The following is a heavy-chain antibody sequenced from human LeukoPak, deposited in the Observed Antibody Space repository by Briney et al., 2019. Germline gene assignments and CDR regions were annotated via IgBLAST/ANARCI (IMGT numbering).Heavy chain of an antibody. Sequence: ASVKVSCKASGYTFTSYAMHWVRQAPGQRLEWMGWINAGNGNTKYSQKFQGRVTITRDTSASTAYMELSSLRSEDTAVYYCAPPMVPAANYYYYYGMDVWGQGTTVTVSS. V-gene: IGHV1-3*01. CDR2: INAGNGNT. D-gene: IGHD2-2*01. J-gene: IGHJ6*02. CDR3: APPMVPAANYYYYYGMDV. CDR1: GYTFTSYA.